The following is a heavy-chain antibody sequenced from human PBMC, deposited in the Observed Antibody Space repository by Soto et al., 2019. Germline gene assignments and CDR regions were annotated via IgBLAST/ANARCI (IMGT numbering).Heavy chain of an antibody. D-gene: IGHD2-21*02. CDR2: IYSGETT. CDR1: GFNVNSDY. CDR3: TRDGRGLGRLSLFEY. V-gene: IGHV3-53*01. Sequence: GGSLRLSCAASGFNVNSDYMNWVRQTPGKGLEWVASIYSGETTYYADSVRGRFTISGDKSKNTLYFQLSSLRIEDTAVYYCTRDGRGLGRLSLFEYWGQGVLVTVSS. J-gene: IGHJ4*02.